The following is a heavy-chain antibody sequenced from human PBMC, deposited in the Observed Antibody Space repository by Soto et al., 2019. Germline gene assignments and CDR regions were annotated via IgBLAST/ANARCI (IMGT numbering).Heavy chain of an antibody. D-gene: IGHD2-21*02. J-gene: IGHJ5*02. CDR1: GGSIANYY. CDR2: VYYSGST. Sequence: QVQLQESGPGLLKPSETLSLTCSVSGGSIANYYWSWIRQPPGKGLEWIGYVYYSGSTNYNPSLKTRVTMSVDTSTNLSSLKLTSVLAADTATYYCARNVRDSNLRNWFDPWGQGTLVSVSS. CDR3: ARNVRDSNLRNWFDP. V-gene: IGHV4-59*01.